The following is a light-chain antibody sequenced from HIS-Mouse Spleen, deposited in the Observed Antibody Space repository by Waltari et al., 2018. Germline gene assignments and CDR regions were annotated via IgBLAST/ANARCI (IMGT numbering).Light chain of an antibody. J-gene: IGKJ4*01. CDR3: QQYGSSSALT. CDR1: QSFSTSY. V-gene: IGKV3-20*01. CDR2: GAS. Sequence: IVSPQSPGTLSLSPGDRASLSFRASQSFSTSYLAWYQQKPGQAPRLLIYGASSRATGIPDRFSGSGSGTDFTLTISRLEPEDFAVYYCQQYGSSSALTFGGGTKVEIK.